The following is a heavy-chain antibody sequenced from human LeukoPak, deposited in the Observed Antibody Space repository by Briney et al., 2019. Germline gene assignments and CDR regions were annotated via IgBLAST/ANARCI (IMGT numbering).Heavy chain of an antibody. J-gene: IGHJ3*02. CDR2: IYYSGST. V-gene: IGHV4-59*01. CDR3: ARDRGVGAISADAFDI. D-gene: IGHD1-26*01. Sequence: SETLSLTCTVSGGSISSYYWSWIRQPPGKGLEWIGYIYYSGSTNYNPSLKSRVTISVDTSKNQFSLKLSSVTAADTAVYYCARDRGVGAISADAFDIWGQGTMVTVSS. CDR1: GGSISSYY.